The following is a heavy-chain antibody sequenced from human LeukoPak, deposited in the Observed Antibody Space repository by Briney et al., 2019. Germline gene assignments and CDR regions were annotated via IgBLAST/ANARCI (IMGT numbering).Heavy chain of an antibody. CDR1: GGSISSGGYY. J-gene: IGHJ3*02. D-gene: IGHD3-3*01. V-gene: IGHV4-30-2*01. Sequence: SETLSLTCTVSGGSISSGGYYWSWIRQPPGKGLEWIGYIYHSGSTYYNPSLKSRVTISVDRSKNQFSLKLSSVTAADTAVYYCAREFGSSSGPTIFGVATPRGNAFDIWGQGTMVTVSS. CDR3: AREFGSSSGPTIFGVATPRGNAFDI. CDR2: IYHSGST.